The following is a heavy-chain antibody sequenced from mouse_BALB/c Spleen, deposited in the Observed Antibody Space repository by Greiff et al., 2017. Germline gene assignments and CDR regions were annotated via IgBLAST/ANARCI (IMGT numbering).Heavy chain of an antibody. CDR2: IYPYNGGT. CDR3: ASPDGNEDAMDY. Sequence: VQLQQSGPELVKPGASVKISCKASGYTFTDYNMHWVKQSHGKSLEWIGYIYPYNGGTGYNQKFKSKATLTVDNSSSTAYMELRSLTSEDSAVYYCASPDGNEDAMDYWGQGTSVTVSS. CDR1: GYTFTDYN. D-gene: IGHD2-1*01. J-gene: IGHJ4*01. V-gene: IGHV1S29*02.